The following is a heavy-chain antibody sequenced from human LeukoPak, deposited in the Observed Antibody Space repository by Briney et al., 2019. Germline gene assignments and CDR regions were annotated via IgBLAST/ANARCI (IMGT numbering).Heavy chain of an antibody. D-gene: IGHD5-24*01. J-gene: IGHJ4*02. CDR2: IYTSGNT. V-gene: IGHV4-61*02. CDR1: SGSISSGSYY. Sequence: SETLSLTCTVSSGSISSGSYYWSWIRQPAGKGLEWIGRIYTSGNTNYNPSLKSRVTISVDTSKNQFSLKLSSVTAADTAVYYCAREMATIESYFDYWGQGTLVTVSS. CDR3: AREMATIESYFDY.